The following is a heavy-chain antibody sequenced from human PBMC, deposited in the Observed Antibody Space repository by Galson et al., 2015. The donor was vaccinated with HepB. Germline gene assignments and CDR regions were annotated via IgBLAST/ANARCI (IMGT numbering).Heavy chain of an antibody. V-gene: IGHV5-51*01. CDR3: ARPKDSSGYYDDYYFDY. Sequence: SGAEVKKPGESLKIFCKGSGYSFTSYWIGWVRPMPGKGLEWMGIIYPGDSDTRYSPSFQGQVTISADKSISTAYLQWSSLKASDTAMYYCARPKDSSGYYDDYYFDYWGQGTLVTVSS. D-gene: IGHD3-22*01. J-gene: IGHJ4*02. CDR1: GYSFTSYW. CDR2: IYPGDSDT.